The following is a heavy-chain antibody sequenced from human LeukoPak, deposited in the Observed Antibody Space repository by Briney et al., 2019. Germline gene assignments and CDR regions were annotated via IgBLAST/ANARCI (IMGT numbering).Heavy chain of an antibody. Sequence: SETLSLTCTVSGGSISNYYWSWIRQPPGKGLEWIGFIHSNGGANYNASLNSRATISRDTSRSQVSLKLTSVTAADTAVYYCASSNLGSLGQFDPWGQGTLVTVSS. V-gene: IGHV4-59*01. CDR3: ASSNLGSLGQFDP. D-gene: IGHD3-10*01. CDR1: GGSISNYY. J-gene: IGHJ5*02. CDR2: IHSNGGA.